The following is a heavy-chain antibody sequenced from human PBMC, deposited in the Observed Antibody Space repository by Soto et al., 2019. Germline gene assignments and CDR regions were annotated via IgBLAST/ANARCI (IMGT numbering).Heavy chain of an antibody. CDR1: GYSISSSNW. Sequence: QVQLQESGPGLVKPSDTLSLTCAVSGYSISSSNWWGWIRQPPGKGLEWIGYIYYSGTTYYNPSLKIRVTMSVDTSKNQFSLRLTSVTAVDTAVYYCARREIQGPIDYWGQGTLVTVSS. CDR3: ARREIQGPIDY. J-gene: IGHJ4*02. D-gene: IGHD1-26*01. V-gene: IGHV4-28*01. CDR2: IYYSGTT.